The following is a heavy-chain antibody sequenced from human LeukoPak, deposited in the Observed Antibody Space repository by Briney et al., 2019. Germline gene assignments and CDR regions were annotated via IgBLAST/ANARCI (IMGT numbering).Heavy chain of an antibody. Sequence: GESLRLSCAASGFTFTGYGMHWVRQAPGKGLEWVAFIQYDGSDKYYADSVKGRFTISRDNSKNTLYLQMNSLRAEDTAVYYCAKGPLLWNWGQGTLVTVSS. CDR1: GFTFTGYG. CDR2: IQYDGSDK. CDR3: AKGPLLWN. D-gene: IGHD2/OR15-2a*01. V-gene: IGHV3-30*02. J-gene: IGHJ4*02.